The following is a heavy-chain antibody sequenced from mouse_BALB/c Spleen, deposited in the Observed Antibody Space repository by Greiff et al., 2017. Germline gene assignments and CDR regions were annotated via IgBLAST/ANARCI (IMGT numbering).Heavy chain of an antibody. Sequence: VQLKQSGAELVRPGASVKLSCTASGFNIKDYYMHWVKQRPEQGLEWIGWIDPDNGDTEYAPKFQGKATMTADTSSNTAYLQLSSLTSEDTAVYYCNAPYYGSSDEGLAYWGQGTLVTVSA. CDR2: IDPDNGDT. D-gene: IGHD1-1*01. CDR1: GFNIKDYY. CDR3: NAPYYGSSDEGLAY. V-gene: IGHV14-4*02. J-gene: IGHJ3*01.